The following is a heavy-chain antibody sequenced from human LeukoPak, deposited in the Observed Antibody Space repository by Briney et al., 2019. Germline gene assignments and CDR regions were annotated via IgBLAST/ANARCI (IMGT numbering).Heavy chain of an antibody. Sequence: SSETLSLTCAVSGYSINNYYYWGWIRPPPGKGREWIGSIFYSGTTYYNPSLKSRVTISLDTSKNQFSLKLTSVTAADTAVYYCARHDCGDTNCYINWFDPWGQGTLVTVSS. CDR2: IFYSGTT. D-gene: IGHD2-2*01. CDR1: GYSINNYYY. CDR3: ARHDCGDTNCYINWFDP. V-gene: IGHV4-38-2*01. J-gene: IGHJ5*02.